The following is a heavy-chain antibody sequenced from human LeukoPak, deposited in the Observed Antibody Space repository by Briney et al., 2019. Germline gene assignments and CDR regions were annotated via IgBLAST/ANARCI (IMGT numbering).Heavy chain of an antibody. CDR1: GFTFSDYY. Sequence: GGSLRLSCAASGFTFSDYYMNWIRQAPGKGLEWVSSISSISTYTAYADSLRGRFTISRDNSNNSLYLQMDSLRVEDTAVYYCVKPIVGATTHSDYWGQGTLVTVSS. CDR2: ISSIST. CDR3: VKPIVGATTHSDY. J-gene: IGHJ4*02. D-gene: IGHD1-26*01. V-gene: IGHV3-11*06.